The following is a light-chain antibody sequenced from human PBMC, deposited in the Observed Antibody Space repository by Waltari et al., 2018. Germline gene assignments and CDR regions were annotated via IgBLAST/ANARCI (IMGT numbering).Light chain of an antibody. V-gene: IGLV4-69*01. J-gene: IGLJ3*02. CDR2: VNSDGSH. CDR1: SGPTSYA. Sequence: QLVLTQSPSAPASLGAPVTLTCTRTSGPTSYAIAGHQQQPEKGPRYLMKVNSDGSHHKRDEIPDRFSGSSSGAERYLIISSLQSDDEADYYCQTWGSGIQVFGGGTKLTVL. CDR3: QTWGSGIQV.